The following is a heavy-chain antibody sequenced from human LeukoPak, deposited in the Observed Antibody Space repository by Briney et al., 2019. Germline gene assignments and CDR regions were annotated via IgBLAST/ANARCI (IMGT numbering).Heavy chain of an antibody. CDR1: GFTFSSYS. CDR2: ISSSSSTI. CDR3: ARSRGSSGSYPFDY. J-gene: IGHJ4*02. V-gene: IGHV3-48*01. D-gene: IGHD1-26*01. Sequence: GGSLRLSCAASGFTFSSYSMNWVRQAPGKGLEGVSYISSSSSTICYAGSVKGRFTISRDNAKNSLFLQMNSLRAEDTAVYYCARSRGSSGSYPFDYWGQGTLVTVSS.